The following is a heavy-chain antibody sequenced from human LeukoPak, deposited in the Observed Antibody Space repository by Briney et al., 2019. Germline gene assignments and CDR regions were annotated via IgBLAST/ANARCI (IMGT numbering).Heavy chain of an antibody. CDR2: IWYDESNR. D-gene: IGHD3-3*01. Sequence: PGGSLRLSCEASGFIFSHHGMHWVRQAPGKGLEGVAVIWYDESNRYYADSVKGRFTISRDNSQNTSYLQMTRLGAEGTGVYYCARDDPRYHGDYYTGMDVWGQGTTVTVSS. J-gene: IGHJ6*02. CDR1: GFIFSHHG. CDR3: ARDDPRYHGDYYTGMDV. V-gene: IGHV3-33*01.